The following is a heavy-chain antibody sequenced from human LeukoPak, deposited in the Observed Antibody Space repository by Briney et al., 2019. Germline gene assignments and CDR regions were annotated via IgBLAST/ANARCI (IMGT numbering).Heavy chain of an antibody. Sequence: SETLSLTCAVYGGSFSGYYWSWIRQPPGKGLEWIGELNHSGSTNYNPSLKSRVTISVDTSKNQFSLKLSSVTAADTAVYYCASVVGALDYWGQGTLVTVSS. V-gene: IGHV4-34*01. CDR3: ASVVGALDY. D-gene: IGHD1-26*01. CDR2: LNHSGST. J-gene: IGHJ4*02. CDR1: GGSFSGYY.